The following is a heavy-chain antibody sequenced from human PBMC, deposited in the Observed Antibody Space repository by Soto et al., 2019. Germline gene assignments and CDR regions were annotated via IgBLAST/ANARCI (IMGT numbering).Heavy chain of an antibody. CDR1: GYSFTGYY. D-gene: IGHD3-22*01. Sequence: QVQLLQSGAEVMKPGASVKVSCKASGYSFTGYYIHWVRQAPGQGLEWMGWIFPNSGGTRFAQKFRGRVTMTRDTSISTVYMELRTLRSDDTAVYYCAREGMYHYETSDYYPSTYGLDVWGQGTAVTVSS. V-gene: IGHV1-2*02. J-gene: IGHJ6*02. CDR2: IFPNSGGT. CDR3: AREGMYHYETSDYYPSTYGLDV.